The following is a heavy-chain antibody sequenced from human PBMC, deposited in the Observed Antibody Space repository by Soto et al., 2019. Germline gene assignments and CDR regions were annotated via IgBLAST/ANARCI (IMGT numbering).Heavy chain of an antibody. CDR2: IIPSGGST. D-gene: IGHD2-2*01. CDR1: GCTFSSYA. J-gene: IGHJ5*02. CDR3: ARSPQLLASIRFDP. V-gene: IGHV1-46*01. Sequence: ASVKVSCKASGCTFSSYAISWVRQAPGQGLEWMGIIIPSGGSTSYAQKFQGRVTMTRDTSTSTVYMELSSLRSEDTAVYYCARSPQLLASIRFDPWGQGTLVTVSS.